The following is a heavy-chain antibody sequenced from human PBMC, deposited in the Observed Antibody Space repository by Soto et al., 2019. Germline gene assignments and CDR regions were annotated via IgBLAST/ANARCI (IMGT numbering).Heavy chain of an antibody. CDR3: ARGVLYYDILTGYRNWFDP. CDR1: GGSFSGYY. Sequence: SETLSLTCAVYGGSFSGYYWSWIRQPPGKGLEWIGEINHSGSTNYNPSLKSRVTISVDTSKNQFSLKLSSVTAADTAVYYCARGVLYYDILTGYRNWFDPRGQGTLVTVSS. CDR2: INHSGST. J-gene: IGHJ5*02. D-gene: IGHD3-9*01. V-gene: IGHV4-34*01.